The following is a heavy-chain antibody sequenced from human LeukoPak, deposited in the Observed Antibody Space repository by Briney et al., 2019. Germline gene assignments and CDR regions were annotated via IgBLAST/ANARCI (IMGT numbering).Heavy chain of an antibody. V-gene: IGHV3-48*03. Sequence: GGSPRLSCAASGFTFSSYEMNWVRQAPGKGLEWVSYISSSGSTIYYADSVKGRFTISRDNSKNTLYLQMNSLRAEDTAVYYCAKGAYYADWGQGTLVTVSS. CDR2: ISSSGSTI. CDR1: GFTFSSYE. CDR3: AKGAYYAD. D-gene: IGHD3-3*01. J-gene: IGHJ4*02.